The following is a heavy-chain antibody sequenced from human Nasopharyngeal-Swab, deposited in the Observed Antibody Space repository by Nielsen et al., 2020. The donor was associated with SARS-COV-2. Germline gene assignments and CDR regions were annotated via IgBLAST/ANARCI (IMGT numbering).Heavy chain of an antibody. Sequence: GGSLRLSCAASGFTFSSYSMNWVRQAPGKGLEWVSSISSSSSYIYYADSVKGRFTISRDNAKNSLYLQMNSLRAEDTAVYYCARAHTAGYCSSTSCPRRDDAFEIWGQGTMVTVSS. CDR3: ARAHTAGYCSSTSCPRRDDAFEI. V-gene: IGHV3-21*01. D-gene: IGHD2-2*01. J-gene: IGHJ3*02. CDR1: GFTFSSYS. CDR2: ISSSSSYI.